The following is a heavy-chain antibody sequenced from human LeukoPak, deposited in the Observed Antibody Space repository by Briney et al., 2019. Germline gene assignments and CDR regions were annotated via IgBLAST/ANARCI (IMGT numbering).Heavy chain of an antibody. CDR1: GFTFSSYI. D-gene: IGHD5-18*01. CDR2: ISGSNNYI. CDR3: ARGYTHGLDV. Sequence: GWSLRLSCAASGFTFSSYIMNWVRQAPGKGLEWVSSISGSNNYIYYADSVKGRFTISRDNAKNSLYLQMNSLRADDTAVYYCARGYTHGLDVWGQGTTVTVSS. V-gene: IGHV3-21*01. J-gene: IGHJ6*02.